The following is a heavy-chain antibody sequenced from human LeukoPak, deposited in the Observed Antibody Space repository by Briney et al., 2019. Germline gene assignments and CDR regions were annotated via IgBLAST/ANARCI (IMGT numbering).Heavy chain of an antibody. CDR1: GFTFRSYW. Sequence: GRSLRLSCAASGFTFRSYWMSWVRQAPGKGLEWVANIKQDGSDKYYVDSVKGRFTISRDNAKNSLYLQMNSLRVEDTAVYYCARGGGWPFENCGQGTLVTVSS. J-gene: IGHJ4*02. CDR3: ARGGGWPFEN. D-gene: IGHD6-19*01. V-gene: IGHV3-7*01. CDR2: IKQDGSDK.